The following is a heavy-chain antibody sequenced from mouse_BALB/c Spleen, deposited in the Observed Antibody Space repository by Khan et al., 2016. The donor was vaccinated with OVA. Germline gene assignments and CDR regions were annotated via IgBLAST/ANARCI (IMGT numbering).Heavy chain of an antibody. CDR1: GYSITSEFA. CDR2: ISYSGNT. CDR3: ARKDYYDYDPFPY. J-gene: IGHJ3*01. D-gene: IGHD2-4*01. Sequence: EVQLQESGPGLVKPSQSLSLTCTVTGYSITSEFAWNWIRQFPGNKLEWMGYISYSGNTRYNPSLKSLISITRDTSRNQFFLQLNSVTTEDTATYYCARKDYYDYDPFPYWGQGTVVTVSA. V-gene: IGHV3-2*02.